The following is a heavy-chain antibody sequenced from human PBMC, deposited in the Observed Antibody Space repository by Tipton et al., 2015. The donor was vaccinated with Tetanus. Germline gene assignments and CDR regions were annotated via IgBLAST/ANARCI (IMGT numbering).Heavy chain of an antibody. D-gene: IGHD2-15*01. CDR3: ARSLVGVVAATHEYYYYGMDV. CDR2: TYYRSKWYN. CDR1: GDSVSSNSAA. Sequence: GLVKPSQTLSLTCAISGDSVSSNSAAWNWIRQSPSRGLEWLGRTYYRSKWYNDYAVSVKSRITINPDTSKNQFYLQLNSVTPEDTALYYCARSLVGVVAATHEYYYYGMDVWGQGTTVTVSS. J-gene: IGHJ6*02. V-gene: IGHV6-1*01.